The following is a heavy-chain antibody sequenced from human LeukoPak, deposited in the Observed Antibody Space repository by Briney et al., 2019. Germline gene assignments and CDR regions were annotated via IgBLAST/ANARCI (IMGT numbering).Heavy chain of an antibody. CDR1: GFTFTNYA. D-gene: IGHD3-10*01. CDR3: ARWFGEPPKFDY. Sequence: GGSLRLSCAASGFTFTNYAVSWVRQASGKGLEWVSSISGSGADIFYADSVQGRFSISRDNSKNRVFLQLNSLRAEDTAMYYCARWFGEPPKFDYWGQGTLVTVSS. V-gene: IGHV3-23*01. J-gene: IGHJ4*02. CDR2: ISGSGADI.